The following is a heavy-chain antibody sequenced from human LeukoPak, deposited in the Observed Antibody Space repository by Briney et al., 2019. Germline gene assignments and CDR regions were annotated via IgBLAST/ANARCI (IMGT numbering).Heavy chain of an antibody. Sequence: SETLSLTCTVSGGSISGYYWSWIRQPAGKGLEWIGRVYGSGSTNYNPSLKSRLTVSLGTSKNQFSLRLSSVTAADTAIYYCARDKVGTSYFDFWGQGALVTVSS. CDR1: GGSISGYY. D-gene: IGHD1-26*01. V-gene: IGHV4-4*07. CDR3: ARDKVGTSYFDF. J-gene: IGHJ4*02. CDR2: VYGSGST.